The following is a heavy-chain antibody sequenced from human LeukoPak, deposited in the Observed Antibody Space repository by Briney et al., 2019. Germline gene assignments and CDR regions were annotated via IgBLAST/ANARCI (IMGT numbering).Heavy chain of an antibody. CDR1: GGTFSSYA. V-gene: IGHV1-69*13. CDR2: IIPIFGTA. J-gene: IGHJ4*02. Sequence: GASVKVSCKASGGTFSSYAISWVRQAPGQGLEWMGGIIPIFGTANYAQKFQGRVTATADESTSTAYMELSSLRSEDTAVYYCATTASPRGYSGYDPWGYYFDYWGQGTLVTVSS. CDR3: ATTASPRGYSGYDPWGYYFDY. D-gene: IGHD5-12*01.